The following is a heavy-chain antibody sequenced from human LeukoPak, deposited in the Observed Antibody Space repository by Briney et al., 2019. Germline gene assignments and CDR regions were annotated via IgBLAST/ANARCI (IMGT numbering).Heavy chain of an antibody. J-gene: IGHJ1*01. D-gene: IGHD5-24*01. CDR2: ISYSGST. CDR1: GGSIENYY. Sequence: PSETLSLTCTVSGGSIENYYWNWIRQPPGKGLERIGYISYSGSTNYNPSLKSRVAISVDTSKNQFSLRLTSVTATDTAVYYCARDAWSAYGHNYFQHWGQGTLVTVSS. V-gene: IGHV4-59*01. CDR3: ARDAWSAYGHNYFQH.